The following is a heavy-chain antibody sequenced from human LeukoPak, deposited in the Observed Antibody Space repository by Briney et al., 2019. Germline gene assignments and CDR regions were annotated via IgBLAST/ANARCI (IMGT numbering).Heavy chain of an antibody. CDR3: ARDLTYYYDSSGYWFDY. J-gene: IGHJ4*02. V-gene: IGHV3-23*01. Sequence: GGSLRLSCAASGFTFSNYGMSWVRQAPGKGLEWVSAISDSGAGTYYADSVKGRFTISRDNSKNSLYLQMNSLRAEDTAVYYCARDLTYYYDSSGYWFDYWGQGTLVTVSS. CDR1: GFTFSNYG. D-gene: IGHD3-22*01. CDR2: ISDSGAGT.